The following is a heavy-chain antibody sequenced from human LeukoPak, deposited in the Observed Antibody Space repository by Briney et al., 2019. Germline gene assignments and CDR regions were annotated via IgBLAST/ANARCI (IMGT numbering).Heavy chain of an antibody. CDR3: ARGPTGYRTDNWFDP. J-gene: IGHJ5*02. V-gene: IGHV3-21*01. D-gene: IGHD6-25*01. CDR2: ISSSSSYI. Sequence: GGSLRLSCAASGFTFSSYSMNWVRQAPGKGLEWVSSISSSSSYIYYADSVKGRFTISRDNAKNSLYLQMNSLRAEDTAVYHCARGPTGYRTDNWFDPWGQGTLVTVSS. CDR1: GFTFSSYS.